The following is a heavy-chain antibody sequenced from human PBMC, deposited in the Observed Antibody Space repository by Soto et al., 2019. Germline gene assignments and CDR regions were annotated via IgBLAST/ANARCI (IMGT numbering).Heavy chain of an antibody. V-gene: IGHV4-38-2*02. CDR2: VYHNGIM. D-gene: IGHD3-10*01. J-gene: IGHJ4*01. Sequence: SETLSLTCSVSGYSIRSGYYWGWVRQAPGKGLEWLGSVYHNGIMFHNPSFQSRVTISVDTSKNQFSLNLRSVTAADTAVYYCAALWFGELASNYWGHGILVTVSS. CDR3: AALWFGELASNY. CDR1: GYSIRSGYY.